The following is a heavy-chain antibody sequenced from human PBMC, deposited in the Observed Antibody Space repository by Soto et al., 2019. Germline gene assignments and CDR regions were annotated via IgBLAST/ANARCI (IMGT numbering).Heavy chain of an antibody. CDR2: IWYDGSNK. V-gene: IGHV3-33*01. J-gene: IGHJ3*02. CDR1: GFTFSSYG. CDR3: AREMPLGAGAFDI. Sequence: GGSLRLSCAASGFTFSSYGMHWVRQAPGKGLEWVAVIWYDGSNKYYADSVKGRFTISRDNSKNTLYLQMNSLRAEDTAVYYCAREMPLGAGAFDIWGQGTMVTVSS. D-gene: IGHD3-16*01.